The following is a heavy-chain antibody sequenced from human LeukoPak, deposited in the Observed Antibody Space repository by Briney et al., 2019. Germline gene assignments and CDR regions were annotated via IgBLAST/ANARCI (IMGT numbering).Heavy chain of an antibody. Sequence: SETLSLTCAVYGGSFSGYYWSWIRQPPGKGLEWIGEINHSGSTNYNPSLKSRVTISVDTSKNQFSLKLSSVTAADTAVYYCARVRGVLWFGELYSDDAFDIWGQGTMVTVSS. V-gene: IGHV4-34*01. CDR3: ARVRGVLWFGELYSDDAFDI. J-gene: IGHJ3*02. CDR2: INHSGST. CDR1: GGSFSGYY. D-gene: IGHD3-10*01.